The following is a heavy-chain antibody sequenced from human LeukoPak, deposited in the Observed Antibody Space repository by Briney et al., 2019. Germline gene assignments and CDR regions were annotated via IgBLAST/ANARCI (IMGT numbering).Heavy chain of an antibody. J-gene: IGHJ4*02. CDR2: IYHSGST. CDR3: ARDGYSGNDGL. Sequence: SETLSLTCTVSGGSISDYYWHWIRQPPGKGLEWIGYIYHSGSTKYNPSLKSRVTISVDTSKNQFSLKLSSVTAADTAVYYCARDGYSGNDGLWGQGTLVTVSS. D-gene: IGHD5-12*01. V-gene: IGHV4-59*01. CDR1: GGSISDYY.